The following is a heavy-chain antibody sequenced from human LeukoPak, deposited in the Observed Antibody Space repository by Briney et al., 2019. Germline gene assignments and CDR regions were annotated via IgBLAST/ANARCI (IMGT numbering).Heavy chain of an antibody. Sequence: GTSVKVSCKASGFTFTTSAVQWVRQARGQRLEWIGWIVVGSGNTNYAQKFQERVTITRDMSTSTVYMDLSSQRSEDTAVYYCAAASNYYDRSNYYSYAMDVWGRGTTVTVSS. V-gene: IGHV1-58*01. D-gene: IGHD3-22*01. CDR2: IVVGSGNT. CDR3: AAASNYYDRSNYYSYAMDV. CDR1: GFTFTTSA. J-gene: IGHJ6*02.